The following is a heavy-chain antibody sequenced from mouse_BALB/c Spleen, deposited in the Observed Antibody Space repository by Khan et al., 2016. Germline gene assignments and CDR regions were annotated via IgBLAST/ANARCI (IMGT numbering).Heavy chain of an antibody. J-gene: IGHJ2*01. V-gene: IGHV2-9*02. Sequence: VQRQESGPGLVAPSQSLSITCTVSGFPLTSYGVHWVRQPPGKGLEWLGVIWAGGSTNYNSALMSRLSIRKDNSKSQVFLKMNGLQTDDTAMYYCARLEDIWGQGTTLTVSS. D-gene: IGHD1-3*01. CDR3: ARLEDI. CDR1: GFPLTSYG. CDR2: IWAGGST.